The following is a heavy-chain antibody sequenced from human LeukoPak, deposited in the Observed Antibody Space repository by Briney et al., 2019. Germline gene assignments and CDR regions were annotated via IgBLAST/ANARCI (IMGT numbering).Heavy chain of an antibody. CDR2: IYTSGST. CDR1: GASVSSYY. CDR3: ARVPNTIYYYYMDV. J-gene: IGHJ6*03. V-gene: IGHV4-4*09. D-gene: IGHD4/OR15-4a*01. Sequence: PSETLSLTCTVSGASVSSYYWSWIRQPPGKGLEWIGYIYTSGSTNYNPSLKSRVTISVDTSKNQFSLKLSSVTAADTAVYYCARVPNTIYYYYMDVWGKGTTVTVSS.